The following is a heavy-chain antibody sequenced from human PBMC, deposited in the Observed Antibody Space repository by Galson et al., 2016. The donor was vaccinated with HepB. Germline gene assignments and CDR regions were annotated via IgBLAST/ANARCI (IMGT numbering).Heavy chain of an antibody. D-gene: IGHD3-9*01. CDR2: ISGSDGVT. V-gene: IGHV3-23*01. Sequence: SLRLSCAASGFTFSNYGMSWVRQAPGKGLEWVSGISGSDGVTHYADSVKGRFTISRDNSKNTLYLQMNSLGVEDTAVYYCAKDYEILTGYYTDLGSWGQGTLVTVSS. J-gene: IGHJ4*02. CDR3: AKDYEILTGYYTDLGS. CDR1: GFTFSNYG.